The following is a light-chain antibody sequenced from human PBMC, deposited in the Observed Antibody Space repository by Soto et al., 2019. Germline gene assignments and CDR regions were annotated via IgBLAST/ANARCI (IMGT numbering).Light chain of an antibody. CDR3: MQALQTPFT. V-gene: IGKV2-28*01. Sequence: DIVMTQSPLSLPVTPGEPASISCRSSQSLLHSNGYTYLDWYLQKPGQSPQLLIYLGSNRASGVPERFSGSGSGTDFTLKISRVEAEDVGVYYCMQALQTPFTFGPGTKVDIK. J-gene: IGKJ3*01. CDR1: QSLLHSNGYTY. CDR2: LGS.